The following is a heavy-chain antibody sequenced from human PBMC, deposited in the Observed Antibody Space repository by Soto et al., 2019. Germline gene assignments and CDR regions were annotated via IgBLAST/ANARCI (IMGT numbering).Heavy chain of an antibody. Sequence: EVQLVESGGGLVQPGGSLRLSCTASGFTFSGFWMHWVRQAPGKGLVWVSGINGDGSVTNYGESVKGRFTISRDNAKNTLYLQMNSLRVEDTAVYYCVRVKETSGWGAFDYWGQGTLVTVSS. J-gene: IGHJ4*02. V-gene: IGHV3-74*01. CDR3: VRVKETSGWGAFDY. CDR2: INGDGSVT. CDR1: GFTFSGFW. D-gene: IGHD6-19*01.